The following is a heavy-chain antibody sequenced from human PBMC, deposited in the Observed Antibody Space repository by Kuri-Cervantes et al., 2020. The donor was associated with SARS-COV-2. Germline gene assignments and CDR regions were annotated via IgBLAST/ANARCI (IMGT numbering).Heavy chain of an antibody. V-gene: IGHV3-73*01. J-gene: IGHJ4*02. CDR1: GYTFTGYY. D-gene: IGHD4-11*01. CDR3: TSLSTVAPFDY. Sequence: KVSCKASGYTFTGYYMHWVRQASGKGLEWVGRIRSKANSYATAYAASVKGRFTISRDDSKNTAYLQMNSLKTEDTAVYYCTSLSTVAPFDYWGQGTLVTVSS. CDR2: IRSKANSYAT.